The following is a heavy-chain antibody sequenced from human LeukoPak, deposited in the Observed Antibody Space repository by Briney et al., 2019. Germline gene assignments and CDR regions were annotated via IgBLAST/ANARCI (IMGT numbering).Heavy chain of an antibody. CDR3: AREMGGSGWYFYYYGMDV. J-gene: IGHJ6*02. D-gene: IGHD6-19*01. V-gene: IGHV1-18*01. CDR2: ISAYNGNT. Sequence: SVKVSCKASGGTFSSYAISWVRQAPGQGLEWMGWISAYNGNTNYAQKLQGRVTMTTDTSTSTAYMELRSLRSDDTAVYYCAREMGGSGWYFYYYGMDVWGQGTTVTVSS. CDR1: GGTFSSYA.